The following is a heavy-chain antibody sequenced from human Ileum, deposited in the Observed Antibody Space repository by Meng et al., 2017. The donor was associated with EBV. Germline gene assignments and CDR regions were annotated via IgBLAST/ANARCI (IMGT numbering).Heavy chain of an antibody. CDR3: ASYFFGGGGVGY. V-gene: IGHV4-61*01. CDR1: GECAMIGNFH. Sequence: EAGVVLLTAWYPLALWCLCSGECAMIGNFHWVWVSNPQGKGREWIGKFVRGRTDYNPASKSLGTISKATSKNLFPLSLNSVTAAVAAVYFCASYFFGGGGVGYWGQGTLVTVSS. D-gene: IGHD3-16*01. CDR2: FVRGRT. J-gene: IGHJ4*02.